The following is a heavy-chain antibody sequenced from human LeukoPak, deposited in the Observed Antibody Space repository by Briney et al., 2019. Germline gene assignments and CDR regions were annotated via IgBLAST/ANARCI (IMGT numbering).Heavy chain of an antibody. D-gene: IGHD3-3*01. CDR2: IYWDDDK. CDR3: AHTLGGYFFDY. J-gene: IGHJ4*02. CDR1: GFSLDTDAVG. V-gene: IGHV2-5*02. Sequence: SGPTLVKPTQTLTLTCTFSGFSLDTDAVGVGWIRQPPGKALEWLALIYWDDDKHYSPSLKSRLTITKDTSKNQVVLTMTNMDPVDTATFCCAHTLGGYFFDYWGQGTLVTVSS.